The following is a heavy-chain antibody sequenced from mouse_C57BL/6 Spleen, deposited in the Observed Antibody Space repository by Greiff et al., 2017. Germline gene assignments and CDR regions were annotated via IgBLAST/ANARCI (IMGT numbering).Heavy chain of an antibody. CDR1: GYTFTGYW. J-gene: IGHJ3*01. Sequence: QVQLQQSGAELMKPGASVKLSCKATGYTFTGYWIEWVQQRPGHGLEWIGEILPGSGSTNYNEKFKGKATFTADTSSNTAYMQLCSLTTEDSAIYYWASPPAYDYDGGAWFAYWGQGTLVTVSA. D-gene: IGHD2-4*01. V-gene: IGHV1-9*01. CDR3: ASPPAYDYDGGAWFAY. CDR2: ILPGSGST.